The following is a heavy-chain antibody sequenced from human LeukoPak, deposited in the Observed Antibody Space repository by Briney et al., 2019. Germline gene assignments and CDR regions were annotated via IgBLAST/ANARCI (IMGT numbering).Heavy chain of an antibody. CDR1: GGSISSYY. CDR2: IYTSGST. Sequence: SETLSLTCTVSGGSISSYYWSWIRQPAGKGLEWIGRIYTSGSTNYNPSLKSRVTMSVDTSKNQFSLKLSSVTAADTAVYYCARDHEWGWNDVGYYFDYWGQGTLVTVSS. CDR3: ARDHEWGWNDVGYYFDY. J-gene: IGHJ4*02. V-gene: IGHV4-4*07. D-gene: IGHD1-1*01.